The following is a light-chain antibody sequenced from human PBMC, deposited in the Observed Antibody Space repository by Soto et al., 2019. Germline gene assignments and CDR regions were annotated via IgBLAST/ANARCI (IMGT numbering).Light chain of an antibody. CDR1: QSVSSY. CDR2: DAS. CDR3: QQRSNWPSIT. J-gene: IGKJ5*01. Sequence: EIVLTQSPATLSLSPGERATLSCRASQSVSSYLDWYQHKPGQAPRLLIYDASNRATGIPARFSGSGSGTDFTLTISSLQPEDFAVYYCQQRSNWPSITFGQGTRLEIK. V-gene: IGKV3-11*01.